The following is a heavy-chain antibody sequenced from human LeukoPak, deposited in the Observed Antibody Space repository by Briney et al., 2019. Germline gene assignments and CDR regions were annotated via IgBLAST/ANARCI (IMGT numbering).Heavy chain of an antibody. CDR3: ARGGNYYYYGMDV. J-gene: IGHJ6*02. D-gene: IGHD2-15*01. Sequence: SETLSLTCTVSGGSISSYYWSWIRQPPGKGLEWIGYIYYSGSTNYNPSLKSRVTISVDTSKNQFSLKLSPVTAADTAVYYCARGGNYYYYGMDVWGQGTTVTVSS. CDR1: GGSISSYY. CDR2: IYYSGST. V-gene: IGHV4-59*01.